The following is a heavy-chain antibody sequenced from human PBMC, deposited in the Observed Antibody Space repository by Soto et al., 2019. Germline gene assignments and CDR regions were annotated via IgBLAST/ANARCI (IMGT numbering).Heavy chain of an antibody. J-gene: IGHJ6*03. CDR2: IYYSGST. CDR3: ARGPYCSGGSCYQQTNYYYYMDV. D-gene: IGHD2-15*01. Sequence: PSESLSLTCTVSGGSISSYYWSWIRQPPGKGLEWIGYIYYSGSTNYNPSLKSRATISVDTSKNQFSLKLSSVTAADTAVYYCARGPYCSGGSCYQQTNYYYYMDVWGKGTTVTVSS. V-gene: IGHV4-59*01. CDR1: GGSISSYY.